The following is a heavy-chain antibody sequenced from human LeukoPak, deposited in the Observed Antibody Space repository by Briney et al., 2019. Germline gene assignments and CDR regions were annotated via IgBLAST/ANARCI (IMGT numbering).Heavy chain of an antibody. Sequence: PSETLSLPCTVPGRSISPYYWSWIRQPPGKGLEWLGSIYYRGSTSYNPSLKSRVTISVDTSKNQFSLKLSSVTAADTAVYYCARDTSGWSDAYAWHFDLWGRGTLVTVSS. V-gene: IGHV4-59*01. D-gene: IGHD6-19*01. CDR2: IYYRGST. CDR3: ARDTSGWSDAYAWHFDL. J-gene: IGHJ2*01. CDR1: GRSISPYY.